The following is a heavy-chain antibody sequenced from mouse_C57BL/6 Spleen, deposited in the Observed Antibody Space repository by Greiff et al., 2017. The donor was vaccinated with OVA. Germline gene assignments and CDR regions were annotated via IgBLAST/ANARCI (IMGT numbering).Heavy chain of an antibody. J-gene: IGHJ4*01. Sequence: EVMLVESGGGLVKPGGSLKLSCAASGFTFSDYGMHWVRQAPEKGLEWVAYISSGSSTIYYADTVKGRFTFSRDNAKNTLFLQMTSLRSEDTAMYYCARGRRPPDYYAMDYWGQGTSVTVSS. CDR1: GFTFSDYG. D-gene: IGHD1-2*01. V-gene: IGHV5-17*01. CDR2: ISSGSSTI. CDR3: ARGRRPPDYYAMDY.